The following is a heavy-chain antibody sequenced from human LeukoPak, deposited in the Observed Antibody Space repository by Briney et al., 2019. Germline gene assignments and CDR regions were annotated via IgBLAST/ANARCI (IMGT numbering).Heavy chain of an antibody. CDR1: GFTFTSYG. D-gene: IGHD1-20*01. CDR3: ARLLVYNSGGEAFDH. Sequence: GGSLRLSCAASGFTFTSYGMTWVRQAQGKGLEWVSSISSSSSYIYYADSVKGRFTISRDNAKNSLYLQMNSLRAEDTAVYYCARLLVYNSGGEAFDHWGQGTLVTVSS. V-gene: IGHV3-21*01. J-gene: IGHJ4*02. CDR2: ISSSSSYI.